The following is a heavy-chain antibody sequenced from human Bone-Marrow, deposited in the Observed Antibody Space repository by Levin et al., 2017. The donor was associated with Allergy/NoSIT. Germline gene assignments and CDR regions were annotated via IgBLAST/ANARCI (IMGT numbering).Heavy chain of an antibody. Sequence: GESLKISCAASGFTFSNYAMSWVRQAPGKGLEWISAISPNGGDTFYSEAVRGRLTISRDNSNVYLQMSSLRADDTAVYYCAKDRYDSSGYYLSGIDSWGQGTLVTVSS. CDR1: GFTFSNYA. V-gene: IGHV3-23*01. J-gene: IGHJ4*02. D-gene: IGHD3-22*01. CDR2: ISPNGGDT. CDR3: AKDRYDSSGYYLSGIDS.